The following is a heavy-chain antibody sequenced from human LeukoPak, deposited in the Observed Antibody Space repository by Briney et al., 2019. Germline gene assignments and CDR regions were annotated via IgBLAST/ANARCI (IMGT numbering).Heavy chain of an antibody. J-gene: IGHJ5*02. CDR3: ARGGGSCFWFDP. CDR1: GGSITNGYN. CDR2: IYYSGST. D-gene: IGHD1-26*01. V-gene: IGHV4-61*01. Sequence: SETLSLTCTVSGGSITNGYNWSWIRQPPGKGLEWIGYIYYSGSTNYNPSLKSRVTISVDTSKNQFSLKLSSVTAADTAVYYCARGGGSCFWFDPWGQGTLVTVSS.